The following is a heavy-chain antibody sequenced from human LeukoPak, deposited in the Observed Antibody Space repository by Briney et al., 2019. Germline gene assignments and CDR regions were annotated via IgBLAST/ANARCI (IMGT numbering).Heavy chain of an antibody. V-gene: IGHV1-3*01. CDR3: ARERRPYYDFWSGYYYYMDV. D-gene: IGHD3-3*01. J-gene: IGHJ6*03. Sequence: ASVKVSCKASGYTFTSYAMHWVRQAPGQRLEWMGWINAGNGNTKYSQEFQGRVTITRDTSASTAYMELSSLRSDDTAVYYCARERRPYYDFWSGYYYYMDVWGKGTTVTVSS. CDR2: INAGNGNT. CDR1: GYTFTSYA.